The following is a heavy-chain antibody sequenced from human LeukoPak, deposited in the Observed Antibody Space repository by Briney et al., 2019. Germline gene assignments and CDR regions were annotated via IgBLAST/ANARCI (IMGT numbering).Heavy chain of an antibody. CDR3: ARQDRHSNYRYYYYYMDV. CDR2: INWNGGST. V-gene: IGHV3-20*04. Sequence: GGSLRLSCAASGFTFDDYGMSWVRQAPGKGLEWVSGINWNGGSTGYADSVKGRFTISRDNAKNSLYLQMNSLRAEDTALYYCARQDRHSNYRYYYYYMDVWGKGTTVTVSS. CDR1: GFTFDDYG. J-gene: IGHJ6*03. D-gene: IGHD4-11*01.